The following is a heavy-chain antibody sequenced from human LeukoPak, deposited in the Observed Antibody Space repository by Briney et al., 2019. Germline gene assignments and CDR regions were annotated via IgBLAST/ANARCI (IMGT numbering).Heavy chain of an antibody. CDR3: GRDWFKTGDPAS. D-gene: IGHD7-27*01. J-gene: IGHJ4*02. Sequence: GGSLRLSCEASGFTVSNYYMSWVRQAPGKGLECVSVIYSGGTTHCADSVKGRFTISRDNSKNTLYLQMSSLRVEDTAVYYCGRDWFKTGDPASWGQGTLVTVSS. CDR2: IYSGGTT. V-gene: IGHV3-66*01. CDR1: GFTVSNYY.